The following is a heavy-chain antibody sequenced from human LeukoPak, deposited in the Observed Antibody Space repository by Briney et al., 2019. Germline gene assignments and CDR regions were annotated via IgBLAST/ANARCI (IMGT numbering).Heavy chain of an antibody. D-gene: IGHD2-8*01. CDR2: ISSSSSYI. V-gene: IGHV3-21*01. CDR1: GFTFSSYS. Sequence: GGSLRLSCAASGFTFSSYSMNWVRQAPGKWLEWVSSISSSSSYIYYADSVKGRFTISRDNAKNSLYLQMNSLRAEDTAVYYCARDWRYCTNGVCYKAHAFDIWGQGTMVTVSS. J-gene: IGHJ3*02. CDR3: ARDWRYCTNGVCYKAHAFDI.